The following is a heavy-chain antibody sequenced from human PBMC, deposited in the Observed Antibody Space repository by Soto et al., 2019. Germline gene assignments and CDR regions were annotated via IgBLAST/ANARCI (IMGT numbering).Heavy chain of an antibody. Sequence: GGSLRLSCAASGFTFSDYYMSWIRQAPGKGLEWVSHISRSGPTIHYADSLKGRFTISRDNAKNSLYLQMNSLRDEDRAVYYCARTVAVTTYFYYYYYMDVWGKGTTVTVSS. V-gene: IGHV3-11*01. D-gene: IGHD4-17*01. CDR2: ISRSGPTI. J-gene: IGHJ6*03. CDR1: GFTFSDYY. CDR3: ARTVAVTTYFYYYYYMDV.